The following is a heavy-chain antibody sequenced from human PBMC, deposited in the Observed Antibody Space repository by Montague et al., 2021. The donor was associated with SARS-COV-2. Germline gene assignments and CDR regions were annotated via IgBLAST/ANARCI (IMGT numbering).Heavy chain of an antibody. CDR3: AHKHLCSTVPDFDS. V-gene: IGHV2-5*01. J-gene: IGHJ4*02. CDR2: IFWNDDK. Sequence: PALVKPTQTLTLTCTFSGFSLISDGVGVGWIRQPPGKALEWLALIFWNDDKRYNPSLKNRLTITKDTSKNQVVLTMTNMDPLDTGTYYCAHKHLCSTVPDFDSWGQGTLVTVAS. CDR1: GFSLISDGVG. D-gene: IGHD1-14*01.